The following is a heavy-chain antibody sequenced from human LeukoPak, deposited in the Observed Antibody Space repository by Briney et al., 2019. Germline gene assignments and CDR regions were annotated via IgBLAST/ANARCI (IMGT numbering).Heavy chain of an antibody. CDR3: ARESPWGFHAFDV. J-gene: IGHJ3*01. CDR2: IGSTSSSI. D-gene: IGHD7-27*01. V-gene: IGHV3-48*01. CDR1: GFGFINYN. Sequence: PGGSLRLSCAASGFGFINYNMNWVRQAPGKGLEWASYIGSTSSSIRYADSVKGRFTISRDNAKSSLYLQMNSLRAEDTALYYCARESPWGFHAFDVWGQGTVVTVSS.